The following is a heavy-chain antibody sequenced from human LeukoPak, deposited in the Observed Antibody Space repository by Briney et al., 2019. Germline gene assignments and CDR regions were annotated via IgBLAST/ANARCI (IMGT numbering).Heavy chain of an antibody. D-gene: IGHD2-15*01. CDR1: GYSISSGYY. Sequence: PSETLSLTCAVPGYSISSGYYWGWIRQPPGKGLEWIGSIYHSGSTYYNPSLKSRVTISVDTSKNQFSLKLSSVTAADTAVYYCATGRSSYAFDYWGQGTLVTVSS. J-gene: IGHJ4*02. CDR3: ATGRSSYAFDY. V-gene: IGHV4-38-2*01. CDR2: IYHSGST.